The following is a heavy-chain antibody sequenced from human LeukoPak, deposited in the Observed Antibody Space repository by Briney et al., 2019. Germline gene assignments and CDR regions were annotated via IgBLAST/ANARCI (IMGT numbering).Heavy chain of an antibody. CDR1: GGSISRGDYY. J-gene: IGHJ5*02. Sequence: SETLSLTCTVSGGSISRGDYYWSWIRQPPGKGLEWIGYIYYSGSTYYNPSLKSRVTISVDTSKNQFSLKLSSVTAADTAVYYCAREPSSDWFDPWGQGTLVTVSS. CDR3: AREPSSDWFDP. CDR2: IYYSGST. V-gene: IGHV4-30-4*01.